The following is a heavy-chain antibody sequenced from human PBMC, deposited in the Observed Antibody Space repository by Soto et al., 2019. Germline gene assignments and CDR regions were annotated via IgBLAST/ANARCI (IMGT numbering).Heavy chain of an antibody. D-gene: IGHD3-3*01. Sequence: QVQLVESGGGLVKPGGSLRLSCAASGFTFSDYYMSWIRQAPGKGLEWVSYISSSGSTIYYADSVKGRFAISRDNAKNELYLQMNSLRGEDKVVYYCERKSDFGDYYSYGMDVWCQGTTVTVSS. CDR2: ISSSGSTI. CDR1: GFTFSDYY. J-gene: IGHJ6*02. V-gene: IGHV3-11*01. CDR3: ERKSDFGDYYSYGMDV.